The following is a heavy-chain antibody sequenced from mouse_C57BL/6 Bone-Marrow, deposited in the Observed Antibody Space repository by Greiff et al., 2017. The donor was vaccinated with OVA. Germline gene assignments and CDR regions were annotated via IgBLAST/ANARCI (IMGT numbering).Heavy chain of an antibody. CDR1: GYTFTSYG. CDR3: ARRDYYYGSSWNWYFDV. CDR2: IYPRSGNT. J-gene: IGHJ1*03. Sequence: VQLQQSGAELARPGASVKLSCKASGYTFTSYGISWVKQRTGQGLEWIGEIYPRSGNTYYNEKFKGKATLTADKSSSTAYMELRSLTSEDSAFYFGARRDYYYGSSWNWYFDVWGTGTTVTVSS. V-gene: IGHV1-81*01. D-gene: IGHD1-1*01.